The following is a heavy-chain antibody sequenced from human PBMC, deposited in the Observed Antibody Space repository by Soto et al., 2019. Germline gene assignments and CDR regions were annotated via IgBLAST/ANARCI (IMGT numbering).Heavy chain of an antibody. Sequence: QVYLVPSGAEVKTPGSSVKISCKASGGIFSSNTINWVRQAAGQGLEWMGGIIPLFGTANDAEKFQGRVTMTAANSTKTEDMKLTSRRSEDTAVYYCASKASCGGYCYAFDSWGQGTLVTVSS. D-gene: IGHD2-21*02. V-gene: IGHV1-69*06. CDR1: GGIFSSNT. CDR3: ASKASCGGYCYAFDS. CDR2: IIPLFGTA. J-gene: IGHJ4*02.